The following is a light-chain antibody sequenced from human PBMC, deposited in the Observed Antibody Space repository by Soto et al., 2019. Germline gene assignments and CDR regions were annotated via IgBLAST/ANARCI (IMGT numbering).Light chain of an antibody. J-gene: IGKJ1*01. CDR1: QSVSSNY. CDR3: EQYGSSPRT. V-gene: IGKV3-20*01. CDR2: AAS. Sequence: EIVLTQSPGTLSLSPGERATLSCRASQSVSSNYLDWYQQKPGQAPRLLIYAASSRATGIPDRFSGSGSGKDFTLTISRLEPEDFAVYFCEQYGSSPRTFGQGTKVEIK.